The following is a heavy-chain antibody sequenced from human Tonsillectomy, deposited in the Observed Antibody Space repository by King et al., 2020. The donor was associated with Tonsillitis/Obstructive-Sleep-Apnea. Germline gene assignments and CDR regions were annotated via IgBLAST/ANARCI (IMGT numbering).Heavy chain of an antibody. Sequence: QLVQSGAEVKKPGSSVKVSCKASVGTFSSYAISWVRQAPGQGLEWMGGIIPIFGTANYAQKFQGRVTITADESTSTAYMELSSLRSEYTAVYYCARVAGYCSSTSCYGGLDSWGQGTLVTVSS. CDR1: VGTFSSYA. CDR2: IIPIFGTA. V-gene: IGHV1-69*12. J-gene: IGHJ4*02. CDR3: ARVAGYCSSTSCYGGLDS. D-gene: IGHD2-2*01.